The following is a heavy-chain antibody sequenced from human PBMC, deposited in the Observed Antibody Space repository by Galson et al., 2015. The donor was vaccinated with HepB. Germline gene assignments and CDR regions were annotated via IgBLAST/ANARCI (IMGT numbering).Heavy chain of an antibody. CDR2: IDPSDSYT. D-gene: IGHD4-17*01. V-gene: IGHV5-10-1*01. CDR3: ARQVHGDYMENWFDP. Sequence: QSGAEVKKPGESLGISCKGSGYSFTSYWISWVRQMPGKGLEWMGRIDPSDSYTNYSPSFQGHVTISADKSISTAYLQWSSLKASDTAMYYCARQVHGDYMENWFDPWGQGTLVTVSS. J-gene: IGHJ5*02. CDR1: GYSFTSYW.